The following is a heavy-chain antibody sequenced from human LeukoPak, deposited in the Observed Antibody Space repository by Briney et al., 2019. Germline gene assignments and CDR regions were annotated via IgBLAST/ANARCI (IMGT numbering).Heavy chain of an antibody. Sequence: RGESLKISCKGSGYSFTSYWIGWVRQMPGEGLEWMGIIYPGDSDTRYSPSFQGQVTISADKSISTAYLQWSSLKASDTAMYYCARSSSLLNYYYYYMDVWGKGTTVTVSS. J-gene: IGHJ6*03. V-gene: IGHV5-51*01. CDR3: ARSSSLLNYYYYYMDV. CDR1: GYSFTSYW. D-gene: IGHD6-6*01. CDR2: IYPGDSDT.